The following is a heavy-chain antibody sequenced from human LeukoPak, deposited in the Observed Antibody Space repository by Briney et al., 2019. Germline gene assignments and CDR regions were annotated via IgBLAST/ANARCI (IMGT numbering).Heavy chain of an antibody. CDR3: ARTAR. V-gene: IGHV3-7*01. CDR1: GFTSGTSW. Sequence: GGSLRLSCAASGFTSGTSWMSSVRQAPGKGLEWVANINQDGSAQYSVDSVKGRFTISRDNAKSSLYLQMNSLRAEDTAVYCCARTARWGQGTRVTVSS. CDR2: INQDGSAQ. J-gene: IGHJ4*02.